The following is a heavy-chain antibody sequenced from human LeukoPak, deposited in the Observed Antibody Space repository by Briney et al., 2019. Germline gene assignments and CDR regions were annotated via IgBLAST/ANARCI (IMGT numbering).Heavy chain of an antibody. CDR3: ARDPSGSGSVFDY. V-gene: IGHV4-59*01. Sequence: PSETLSLTCTVSGGSISSYYWSWIRQPPGKGLEWIGYIYYSGSTNYNPSLKSRVTISVDTSKNQFSLKLSSVTAADTAVYYCARDPSGSGSVFDYWGQGTLVTVYS. CDR1: GGSISSYY. D-gene: IGHD3-10*01. J-gene: IGHJ4*02. CDR2: IYYSGST.